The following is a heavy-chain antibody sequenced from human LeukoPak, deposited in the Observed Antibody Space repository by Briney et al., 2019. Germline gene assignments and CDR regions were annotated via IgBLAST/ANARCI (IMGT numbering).Heavy chain of an antibody. J-gene: IGHJ6*04. CDR2: IWYDGSNK. Sequence: GGSLRLSCAAPGFTFRSHGMHWVRQAPGKGLEWVAIIWYDGSNKYYADSVKGRFTISRDNPKNTLYLQMNSLRAEDTAVYYCARDRAAARMDVWGKGTTVTVSS. V-gene: IGHV3-33*01. CDR3: ARDRAAARMDV. D-gene: IGHD6-13*01. CDR1: GFTFRSHG.